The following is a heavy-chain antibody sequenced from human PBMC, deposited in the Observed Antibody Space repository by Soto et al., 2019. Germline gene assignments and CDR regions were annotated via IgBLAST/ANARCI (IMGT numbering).Heavy chain of an antibody. CDR1: GFSLNDYRMH. CDR3: ARMGGAFQYFDY. V-gene: IGHV2-70*04. J-gene: IGHJ4*02. Sequence: SGPTLVNPTQTLTLTCAFSGFSLNDYRMHVSWIRQPPGKALEWLARIDWDDDKFYSTSLKTRLTISKDTSKNQVVLTMTNLDPVDTATYYCARMGGAFQYFDYWGQEIMVTVSS. CDR2: IDWDDDK. D-gene: IGHD2-21*01.